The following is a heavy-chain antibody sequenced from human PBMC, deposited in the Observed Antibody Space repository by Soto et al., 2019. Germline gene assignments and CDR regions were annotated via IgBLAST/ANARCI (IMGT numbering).Heavy chain of an antibody. CDR1: GFTFSTYA. V-gene: IGHV3-23*01. J-gene: IGHJ4*02. D-gene: IGHD2-15*01. Sequence: EVQLLESGGGFVQPGGSLRLSCAASGFTFSTYAMNWVRQAPGKGLEWVSTISVSGDSTYYADSVKGRFTISRDNSKNTLYLQMNSLRAEDTAMYYCATRHLPYCSGGTCNPFDFWGQGALVTVSS. CDR2: ISVSGDST. CDR3: ATRHLPYCSGGTCNPFDF.